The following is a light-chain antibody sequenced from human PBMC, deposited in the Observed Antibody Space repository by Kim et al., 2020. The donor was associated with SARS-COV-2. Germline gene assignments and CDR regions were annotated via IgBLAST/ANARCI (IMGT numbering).Light chain of an antibody. J-gene: IGKJ1*01. CDR3: QQYGSSPRT. CDR1: QSVSSNY. CDR2: GAS. V-gene: IGKV3-20*01. Sequence: SPGERATLSCRASQSVSSNYVAWYQQKPGQAPRLLIYGASSRATGIPDRFSGSGSGTDFTLTISRLEPEDFAVYYCQQYGSSPRTFGQGTKVDIK.